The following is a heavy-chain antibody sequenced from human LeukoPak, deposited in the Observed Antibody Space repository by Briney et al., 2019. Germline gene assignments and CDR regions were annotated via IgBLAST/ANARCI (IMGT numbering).Heavy chain of an antibody. CDR3: ARAGNDVNFDY. D-gene: IGHD1-1*01. J-gene: IGHJ4*02. Sequence: GGSLRLSCAASGFTFSSYSMNWVRQAPGKGLEWVSSISSSSSYIYYADSVKGRFTISKDNAKNSLYLQMNSLRAEDTAAYYCARAGNDVNFDYWGQGTLVTVSS. CDR2: ISSSSSYI. CDR1: GFTFSSYS. V-gene: IGHV3-21*01.